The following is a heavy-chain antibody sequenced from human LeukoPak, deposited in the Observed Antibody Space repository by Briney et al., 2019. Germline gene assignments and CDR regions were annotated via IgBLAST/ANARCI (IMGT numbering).Heavy chain of an antibody. D-gene: IGHD5-24*01. J-gene: IGHJ4*02. V-gene: IGHV3-23*01. CDR3: AKSAGDGLL. CDR1: GFTFSSYG. CDR2: ISGSGGST. Sequence: GGTLRLSCAASGFTFSSYGMSWVRQAPGKGLEWVASISGSGGSTYYADSVQGRFTISRDNSKNTLYLQMNSLRAEDTAVYYCAKSAGDGLLWGQGTLVTVSS.